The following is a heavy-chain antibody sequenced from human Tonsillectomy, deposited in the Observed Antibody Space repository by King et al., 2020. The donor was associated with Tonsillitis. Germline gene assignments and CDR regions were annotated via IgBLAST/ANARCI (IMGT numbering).Heavy chain of an antibody. V-gene: IGHV3-7*03. D-gene: IGHD4/OR15-4a*01. Sequence: VQLVESGGGLVQRGGSLRLSCAASGFTFSSYWMSWVRQAPGKGLEWVANIKYDGSEKDYVDSLKGRFTIARDNAKNSLYLQMYSLRAEDTAVYYCAGLKGAPDYWGQGTLVTVSS. CDR3: AGLKGAPDY. CDR2: IKYDGSEK. J-gene: IGHJ4*02. CDR1: GFTFSSYW.